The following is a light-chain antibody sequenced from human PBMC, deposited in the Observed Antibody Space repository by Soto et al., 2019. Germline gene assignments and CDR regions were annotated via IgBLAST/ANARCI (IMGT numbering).Light chain of an antibody. Sequence: EIVLTQSPATLSLSPGERATLSCSASQSVSSYLAWYQQKPGQAPTLLIYDASNRATGIPARFSGSGSGTDFTLTISSLEPEDFAVYYCQQRSNWPPITFGQGTRLEIK. J-gene: IGKJ5*01. CDR3: QQRSNWPPIT. V-gene: IGKV3-11*01. CDR1: QSVSSY. CDR2: DAS.